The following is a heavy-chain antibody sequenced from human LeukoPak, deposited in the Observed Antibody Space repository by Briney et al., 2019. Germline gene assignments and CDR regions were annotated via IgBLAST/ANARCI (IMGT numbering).Heavy chain of an antibody. CDR3: AGEITVVLGYFDY. CDR1: GGSISSGDYY. Sequence: SETLSLTCTVSGGSISSGDYYWSWIRQPPGKGLEWIGYIYYSGSTYYNPSLKSRVTISVDTSKNQFSLKLSSVTAADTAVYYCAGEITVVLGYFDYWGQGTLVTVSS. V-gene: IGHV4-30-4*01. D-gene: IGHD4-23*01. J-gene: IGHJ4*02. CDR2: IYYSGST.